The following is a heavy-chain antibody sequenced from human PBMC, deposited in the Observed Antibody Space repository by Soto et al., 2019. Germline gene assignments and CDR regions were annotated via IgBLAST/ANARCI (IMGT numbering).Heavy chain of an antibody. CDR3: ARVGGQIVRNYFDY. D-gene: IGHD6-6*01. Sequence: SETLSLTCAVYGGSFSGYYWSWIRQPPGKGLEWIGEINHSGSTNYNPSLKSRVTISVDTSKNQFSLKLSSVTAADTAVYYCARVGGQIVRNYFDYWGQGTLVTVSS. CDR2: INHSGST. CDR1: GGSFSGYY. J-gene: IGHJ4*02. V-gene: IGHV4-34*01.